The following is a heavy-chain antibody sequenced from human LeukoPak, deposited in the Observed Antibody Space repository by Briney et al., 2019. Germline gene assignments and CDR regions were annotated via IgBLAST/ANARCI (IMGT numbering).Heavy chain of an antibody. J-gene: IGHJ3*02. V-gene: IGHV1-2*02. CDR1: GYTFTDYY. CDR3: ARLTRQGRAFDI. D-gene: IGHD3-10*01. CDR2: INPNSGGT. Sequence: ASVKVSCKASGYTFTDYYMNWVRQALGQGLEWMGWINPNSGGTNYAQKFQGRVTMTRDTSISTAYMELSRLRSDDTAVYYCARLTRQGRAFDIWGQGTMVTVSS.